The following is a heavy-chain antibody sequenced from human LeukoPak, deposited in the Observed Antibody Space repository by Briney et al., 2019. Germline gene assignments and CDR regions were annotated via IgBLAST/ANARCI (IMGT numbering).Heavy chain of an antibody. CDR1: GFSFDRDE. CDR2: VSANGATT. D-gene: IGHD1-26*01. V-gene: IGHV3-48*03. CDR3: AIGGEGSGTYFGH. J-gene: IGHJ1*01. Sequence: PGGSLSLSCAASGFSFDRDEMNCVRRAPGRGLEWISYVSANGATTYYAESVRGRFSISRDNAKTSLSLQMNSLRVEDTAVYYCAIGGEGSGTYFGHWGQGTLVTVFS.